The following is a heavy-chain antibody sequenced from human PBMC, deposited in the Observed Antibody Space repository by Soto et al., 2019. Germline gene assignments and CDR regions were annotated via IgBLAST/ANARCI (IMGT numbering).Heavy chain of an antibody. Sequence: PGGSLRLSCVASGVTLSYYGVHWVRQSPGKGLEWVALIWNHGNTAYHADSVKGRFTVSRDNSRNTVYLQMNSLRAEDTAVYYCARLQYSNLLGGLDPWGRGTLVTVSS. CDR3: ARLQYSNLLGGLDP. D-gene: IGHD6-13*01. J-gene: IGHJ5*02. V-gene: IGHV3-33*01. CDR2: IWNHGNTA. CDR1: GVTLSYYG.